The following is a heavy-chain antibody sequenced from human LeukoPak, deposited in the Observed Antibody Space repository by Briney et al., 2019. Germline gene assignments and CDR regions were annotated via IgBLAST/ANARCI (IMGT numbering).Heavy chain of an antibody. D-gene: IGHD3-10*01. CDR2: IKQDGSEK. V-gene: IGHV3-7*01. CDR1: GFTFSKYA. CDR3: ARDPTMVRGVIIPRFLSDY. Sequence: GGSLRLSCTASGFTFSKYAMNWVRQAPGKGLEWVAHIKQDGSEKYYVDSVKGRFTISRDNAKNSLYLQMNSLRSEDTAVYYCARDPTMVRGVIIPRFLSDYWGQGTLVTVSS. J-gene: IGHJ4*02.